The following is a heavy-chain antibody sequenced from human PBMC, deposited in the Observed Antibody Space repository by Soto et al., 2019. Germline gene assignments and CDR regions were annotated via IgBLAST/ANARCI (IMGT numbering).Heavy chain of an antibody. V-gene: IGHV3-74*01. D-gene: IGHD3-3*01. J-gene: IGHJ5*02. CDR2: INSDGSST. CDR1: GFTFSSHW. CDR3: AREESGYYGPKRFDP. Sequence: GGSLRLSCAASGFTFSSHWMHWVRQAPGKGLVWVSRINSDGSSTSYADSVKGRFTISRDNAKNTLYLQMNSLRAEDTAVYYCAREESGYYGPKRFDPWGQGTLVTVSS.